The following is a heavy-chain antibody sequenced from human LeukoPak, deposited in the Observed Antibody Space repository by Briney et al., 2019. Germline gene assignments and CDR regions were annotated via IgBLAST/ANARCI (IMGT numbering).Heavy chain of an antibody. D-gene: IGHD3-9*01. CDR2: INHSGST. V-gene: IGHV4-34*01. CDR3: ARPTLRYFDWLSAGDAFDI. CDR1: GGSFSGYY. Sequence: SETLSLTCAVYGGSFSGYYWSWIRQPPGKGLEWIGEINHSGSTNYDPSLKSRVTISVDTSKNQFSLKLSSVTAADTAVYYCARPTLRYFDWLSAGDAFDIWGQGTMVTVSS. J-gene: IGHJ3*02.